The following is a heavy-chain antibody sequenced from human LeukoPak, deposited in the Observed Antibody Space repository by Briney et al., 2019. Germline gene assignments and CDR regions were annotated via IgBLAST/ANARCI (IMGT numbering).Heavy chain of an antibody. CDR3: AGDTAMVKTFDY. V-gene: IGHV4-4*07. Sequence: PSETLSLTCTVSGGSISSYYWSWIRQPAGKGLEWIGRIHTSGSTNYNPSLKSRVTMSVDTSKNQFSLKLSSVTAADTAVYYCAGDTAMVKTFDYWGQGTLVTVSS. J-gene: IGHJ4*02. D-gene: IGHD5-18*01. CDR2: IHTSGST. CDR1: GGSISSYY.